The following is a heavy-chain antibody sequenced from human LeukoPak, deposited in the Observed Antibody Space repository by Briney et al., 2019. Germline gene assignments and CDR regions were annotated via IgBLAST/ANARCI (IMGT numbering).Heavy chain of an antibody. Sequence: PGGSLRLSCAASGFTFSSYAMSWVRQAPGKGLEWVSAISGSGGSTYYADSVKGRFTISRDSAKNSLYLRMNSLRAEDTAVYYCVRDHSGWSLDPWGQGTLVTVSS. CDR3: VRDHSGWSLDP. CDR2: ISGSGGST. V-gene: IGHV3-23*01. D-gene: IGHD6-19*01. CDR1: GFTFSSYA. J-gene: IGHJ5*02.